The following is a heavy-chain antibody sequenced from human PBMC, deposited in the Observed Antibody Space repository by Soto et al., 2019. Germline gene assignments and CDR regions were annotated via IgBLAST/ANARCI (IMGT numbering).Heavy chain of an antibody. CDR3: ARDVNDSSGSQGFDY. CDR1: GDSVSSNNYY. V-gene: IGHV4-31*03. D-gene: IGHD3-22*01. Sequence: SETLSLTCTVIGDSVSSNNYYWSWIRQRQGKGLEWIGYIHYSGDSYDNPSLTSRITMSMDVSKNQFSLNLRSVTAADTAIYYCARDVNDSSGSQGFDYWGQGTLVTVSS. J-gene: IGHJ4*02. CDR2: IHYSGDS.